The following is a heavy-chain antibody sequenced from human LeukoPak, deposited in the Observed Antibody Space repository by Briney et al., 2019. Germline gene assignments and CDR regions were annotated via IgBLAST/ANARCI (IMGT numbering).Heavy chain of an antibody. D-gene: IGHD3-3*01. CDR3: ARDPMEWLLDNWFDP. CDR1: GGTFSSYA. J-gene: IGHJ5*02. CDR2: IIPILGIA. Sequence: SVKVSCKASGGTFSSYAISWVRQAPGQGLEWMGRIIPILGIANYAQKFQGRVTITADKSTSTAYMELRSLRSDDTAVYYCARDPMEWLLDNWFDPWGQGTLVTVSS. V-gene: IGHV1-69*04.